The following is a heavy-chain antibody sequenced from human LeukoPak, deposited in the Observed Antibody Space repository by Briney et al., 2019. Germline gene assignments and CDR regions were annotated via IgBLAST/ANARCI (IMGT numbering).Heavy chain of an antibody. CDR1: GDSVSSNSAA. J-gene: IGHJ4*02. D-gene: IGHD6-19*01. Sequence: SQTLSLTCAISGDSVSSNSAAWNWVRQSPSRGLVWLGRTYYRSKWYNDYAVSVKSRITINPDTSKNQFSLQLNSVTPEDTAVYYCAREDSSGWWRTFDYWGQGTLVTVSS. CDR3: AREDSSGWWRTFDY. CDR2: TYYRSKWYN. V-gene: IGHV6-1*01.